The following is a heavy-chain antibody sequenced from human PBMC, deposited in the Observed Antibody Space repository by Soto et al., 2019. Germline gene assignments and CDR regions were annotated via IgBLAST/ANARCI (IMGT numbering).Heavy chain of an antibody. CDR1: GFTFSSYS. CDR2: ISRSSSYI. J-gene: IGHJ3*02. D-gene: IGHD6-19*01. V-gene: IGHV3-21*04. Sequence: PGGSLRLSCAASGFTFSSYSMNWVRQAPGKGLEWVSSISRSSSYIYYADSVKGRFTISRDNAKNSLYLQMNSLRAEDTAVYFCAKTTDGWFSAFAIWGQGTVVTVSS. CDR3: AKTTDGWFSAFAI.